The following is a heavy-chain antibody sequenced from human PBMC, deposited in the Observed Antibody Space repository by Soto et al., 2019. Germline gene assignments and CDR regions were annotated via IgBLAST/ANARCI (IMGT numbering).Heavy chain of an antibody. D-gene: IGHD2-21*02. CDR1: AFTFRSYA. J-gene: IGHJ4*02. V-gene: IGHV3-33*08. Sequence: PGGSLRLSCVASAFTFRSYAMHWVRQAPGKGLEWVAVIWYDGSNKHYADSVRGRFTISRDASKNTLYLQMNSLRAEDTAVYYCARDLSGDSYIDYWGQGTLVTVSS. CDR3: ARDLSGDSYIDY. CDR2: IWYDGSNK.